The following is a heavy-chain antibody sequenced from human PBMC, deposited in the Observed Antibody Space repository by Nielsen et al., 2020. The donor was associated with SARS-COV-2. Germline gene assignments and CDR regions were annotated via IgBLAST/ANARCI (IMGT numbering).Heavy chain of an antibody. D-gene: IGHD5-24*01. V-gene: IGHV4-34*01. Sequence: SETLSLTCAVYGGSFSGYYWSWIRQPPGKGLEWIGEINHSGSTNYNPSLKSRVTISVDTSKNQFSLKLGSVTAADTAVYYCARAAGWGWLQAIPPEFDYWGQGTLVTVSS. CDR2: INHSGST. CDR3: ARAAGWGWLQAIPPEFDY. J-gene: IGHJ4*02. CDR1: GGSFSGYY.